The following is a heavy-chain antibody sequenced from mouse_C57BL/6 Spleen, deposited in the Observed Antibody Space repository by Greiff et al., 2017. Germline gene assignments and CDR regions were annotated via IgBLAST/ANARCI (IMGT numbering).Heavy chain of an antibody. Sequence: EVHLVESGGGLVQPGGSLSLSCAASGFTFTDYYMSWVRQPPGKALEWLGFIRNKANGYTTEYSASVKGRFTISRDNSQSILYLQMNALRAEDSATYYGARYQYDGYNYFDYWGQGTTLTVSS. V-gene: IGHV7-3*01. CDR1: GFTFTDYY. CDR3: ARYQYDGYNYFDY. D-gene: IGHD2-3*01. CDR2: IRNKANGYTT. J-gene: IGHJ2*01.